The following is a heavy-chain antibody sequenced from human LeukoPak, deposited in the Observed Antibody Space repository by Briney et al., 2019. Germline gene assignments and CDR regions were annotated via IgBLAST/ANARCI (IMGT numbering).Heavy chain of an antibody. D-gene: IGHD1/OR15-1a*01. CDR2: IYLYGTT. V-gene: IGHV4-4*02. CDR1: IGSISSSKW. Sequence: SETLSLTCSVSIGSISSSKWWSWVRQSPVKGLEWIGEIYLYGTTNYNPSFTSRVTMSVDRSRNQFSLKLASVTAADTAVYYCARQKWEQQGRDYYFNGLDVWGPGTTVIVSS. J-gene: IGHJ6*02. CDR3: ARQKWEQQGRDYYFNGLDV.